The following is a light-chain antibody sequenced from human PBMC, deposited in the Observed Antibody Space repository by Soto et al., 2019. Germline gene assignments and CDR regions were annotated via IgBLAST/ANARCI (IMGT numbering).Light chain of an antibody. CDR2: SNN. V-gene: IGLV1-47*02. Sequence: QSVLTQPPSASGTPGQRVTISCSGSSSNIGNNYVYWYQQVPGTAPKLLIHSNNQRPSGVPDRFSGSKSDTSASLAISGLRSEDEADYYCATWDDSLSGLWVFGGGTKVTVL. CDR1: SSNIGNNY. J-gene: IGLJ3*02. CDR3: ATWDDSLSGLWV.